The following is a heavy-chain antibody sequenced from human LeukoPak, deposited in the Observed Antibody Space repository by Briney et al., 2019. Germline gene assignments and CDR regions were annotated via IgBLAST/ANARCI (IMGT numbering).Heavy chain of an antibody. CDR3: ARSYYYDSSGSNALDI. V-gene: IGHV4-59*01. J-gene: IGHJ3*02. CDR1: GGSINNYY. Sequence: SETLSLTCTVSGGSINNYYWSWIRQPPGKGLEWIGYISDSGNTNYNPSLKSRVTISVDTSKNQFSLKLSSVTAADTAVYYCARSYYYDSSGSNALDIWGQGTMVTVSS. CDR2: ISDSGNT. D-gene: IGHD3-22*01.